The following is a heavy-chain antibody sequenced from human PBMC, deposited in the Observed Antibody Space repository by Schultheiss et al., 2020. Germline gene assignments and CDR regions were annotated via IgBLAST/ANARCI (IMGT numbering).Heavy chain of an antibody. CDR3: ARSSIPEYFQH. V-gene: IGHV4-39*01. CDR1: GGSISSSSYY. Sequence: SETLSLTCTVSGGSISSSSYYWGWIRQPPGKGLEWIGSIYYSGSTYYNPSLKSRVTISVDTSKNQFSLKLSSVTAADTAVYYCARSSIPEYFQHWGQSTLVTVSS. CDR2: IYYSGST. D-gene: IGHD3-3*02. J-gene: IGHJ1*01.